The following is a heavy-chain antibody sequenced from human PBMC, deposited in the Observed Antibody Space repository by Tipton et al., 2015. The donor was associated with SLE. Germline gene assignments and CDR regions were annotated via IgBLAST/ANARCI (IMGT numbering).Heavy chain of an antibody. Sequence: TLSLTCIVSGDSITNDDHYWSWIRQPPGKGLEWIGYIHYSGSTNYNPSLESRVTMSVDTSNNQFSLRLSSVTAADTAVYYCARTEWYQSFDYWGQGTLVTVSS. D-gene: IGHD2-2*01. CDR2: IHYSGST. J-gene: IGHJ4*02. V-gene: IGHV4-61*08. CDR3: ARTEWYQSFDY. CDR1: GDSITNDDHY.